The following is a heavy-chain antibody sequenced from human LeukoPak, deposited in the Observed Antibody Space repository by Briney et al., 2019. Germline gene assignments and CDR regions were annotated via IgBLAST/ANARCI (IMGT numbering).Heavy chain of an antibody. Sequence: GGSLRLSCAASGFTFSDYYMSWIRQAPGKGLEWVSYISSSSSYTNYADSVKGRFTISRDNSKNTLYLQMNSLRAEDTAVYYCARDPPGGSYYDFDYWGQGTLVTVSS. CDR2: ISSSSSYT. CDR3: ARDPPGGSYYDFDY. CDR1: GFTFSDYY. D-gene: IGHD1-26*01. V-gene: IGHV3-11*06. J-gene: IGHJ4*02.